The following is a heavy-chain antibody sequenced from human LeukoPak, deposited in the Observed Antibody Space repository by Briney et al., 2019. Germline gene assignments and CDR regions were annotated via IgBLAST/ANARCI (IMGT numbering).Heavy chain of an antibody. J-gene: IGHJ4*02. CDR1: GFTFSSYW. CDR3: ARDWNGSGWPTDY. D-gene: IGHD6-19*01. V-gene: IGHV3-7*05. Sequence: GGSLRLSCAASGFTFSSYWMSWVRQAPGKGLEWVANINLDGSQKYYVDSVRGQFTISRDNAKNSLYLQMNSLRVEDTAVYYCARDWNGSGWPTDYWGQGTLVTVSS. CDR2: INLDGSQK.